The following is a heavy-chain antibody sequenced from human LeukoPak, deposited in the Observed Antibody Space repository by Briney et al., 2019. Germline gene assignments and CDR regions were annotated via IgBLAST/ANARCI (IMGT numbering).Heavy chain of an antibody. J-gene: IGHJ5*02. Sequence: PSETLSLTCTVSGGSISSSSYYWGWIRQPPGKGLEWIGSIYYSGSTYYNPSLKSRVTTSVDTSKNQFSLKLSSVTAADTAVYYCARLSSRGHYYDFWSGYLNWFDPWGQGTLVTVSS. CDR2: IYYSGST. D-gene: IGHD3-3*01. CDR3: ARLSSRGHYYDFWSGYLNWFDP. CDR1: GGSISSSSYY. V-gene: IGHV4-39*01.